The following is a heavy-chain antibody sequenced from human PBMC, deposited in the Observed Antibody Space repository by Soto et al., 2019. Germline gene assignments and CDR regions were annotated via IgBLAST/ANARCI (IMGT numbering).Heavy chain of an antibody. J-gene: IGHJ6*02. CDR1: GYTFTSYG. CDR3: ARDETGTHQCGYYYGMDV. Sequence: GASVKVSCKASGYTFTSYGISWVRQAPGQGLEWMGWISAYNGNTNYAQKLQGRVTMTTDTSTSTAYMELRSLRSDDTAVYYCARDETGTHQCGYYYGMDVWGQGTKVTVSS. D-gene: IGHD1-1*01. V-gene: IGHV1-18*01. CDR2: ISAYNGNT.